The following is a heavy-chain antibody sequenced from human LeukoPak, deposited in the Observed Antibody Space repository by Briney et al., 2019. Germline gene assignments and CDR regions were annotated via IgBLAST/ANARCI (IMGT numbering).Heavy chain of an antibody. Sequence: GGSLRLSCLASGFTFSNTWMNWVRQAPGKGLEWVARIRSKRDGGTTHYAAAVQDRFTISRDDSKSIAYLQMNSLKTEDTAIYYCSRDFRWGPSTDYWGQGTLVTVSS. V-gene: IGHV3-15*07. CDR3: SRDFRWGPSTDY. CDR2: IRSKRDGGTT. J-gene: IGHJ4*02. CDR1: GFTFSNTW. D-gene: IGHD1-26*01.